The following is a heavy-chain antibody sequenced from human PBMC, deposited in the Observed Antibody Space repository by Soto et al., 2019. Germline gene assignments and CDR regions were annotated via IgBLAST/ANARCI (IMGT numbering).Heavy chain of an antibody. J-gene: IGHJ6*02. CDR2: INPNSGGT. Sequence: ASVKVACKASGYTFTGYYMHWVRQAPGQGLEWMGWINPNSGGTNYAQKFQGRVTMTRDTSISTAYMELSRLRSDDTAVYYCARVAAAGTYYYYGMDVWGQGTTDTVSS. CDR1: GYTFTGYY. D-gene: IGHD6-13*01. CDR3: ARVAAAGTYYYYGMDV. V-gene: IGHV1-2*02.